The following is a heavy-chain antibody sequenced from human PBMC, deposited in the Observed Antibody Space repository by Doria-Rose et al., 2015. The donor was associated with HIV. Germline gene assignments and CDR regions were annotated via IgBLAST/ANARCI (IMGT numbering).Heavy chain of an antibody. CDR2: IDHSGST. V-gene: IGHV4-34*01. CDR3: ARGLLRGGWNDVGYYYGMDV. J-gene: IGHJ6*02. Sequence: QVQPQQRDAGLVKPSETLSLTCAVFGGSFSGYYWSWIRQPPGNGLELNVVIDHSGSTDEKSSLKSRVTISLDTSKILFSLKLSSVTAADTAVYYCARGLLRGGWNDVGYYYGMDVWGQGTTVTVSS. D-gene: IGHD1-1*01. CDR1: GGSFSGYY.